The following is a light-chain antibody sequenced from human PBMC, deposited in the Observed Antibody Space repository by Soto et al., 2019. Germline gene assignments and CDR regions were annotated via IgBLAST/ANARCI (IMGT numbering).Light chain of an antibody. Sequence: DIPMTQSPSSLSASVGDRVTITCRASQGISKYLAWYQQKVGKVPKLLIYAASTLQSGVPSRFSGSGSGTDFTLTISSLQPEDVATYYCQKYGSASWTFGQGTTVEVK. CDR2: AAS. CDR3: QKYGSASWT. V-gene: IGKV1-27*01. CDR1: QGISKY. J-gene: IGKJ1*01.